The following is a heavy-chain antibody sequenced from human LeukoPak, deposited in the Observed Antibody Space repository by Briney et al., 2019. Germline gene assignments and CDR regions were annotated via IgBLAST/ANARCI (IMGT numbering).Heavy chain of an antibody. V-gene: IGHV1-69*13. D-gene: IGHD6-13*01. CDR3: ATLGIAAAGTPDLYIDY. CDR2: IIPIFGTA. Sequence: ASVKVSCKASGGTFSSYANSWVRQAPGQGLEWMGGIIPIFGTANYAQKFQGRVTITADESTSTAYMELSSLRSEDTAVYYCATLGIAAAGTPDLYIDYWGQGTLVTVSS. CDR1: GGTFSSYA. J-gene: IGHJ4*02.